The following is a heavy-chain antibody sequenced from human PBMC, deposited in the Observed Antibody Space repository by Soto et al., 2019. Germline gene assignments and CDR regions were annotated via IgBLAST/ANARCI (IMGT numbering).Heavy chain of an antibody. D-gene: IGHD2-15*01. Sequence: PGGALRLSCTASGFTFSPYAMNWVRQAPWKGLEWVSTISVSGDSTYYADSVKGRFAISRDNSKNTLYLQMNSLRAEDTAMYYCATRHLSYCSGGTCNPFSFWGQGALVTVS. CDR1: GFTFSPYA. CDR2: ISVSGDST. V-gene: IGHV3-23*01. J-gene: IGHJ4*02. CDR3: ATRHLSYCSGGTCNPFSF.